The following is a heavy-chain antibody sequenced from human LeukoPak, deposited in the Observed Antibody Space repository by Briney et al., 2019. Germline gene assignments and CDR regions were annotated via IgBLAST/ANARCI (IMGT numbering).Heavy chain of an antibody. CDR1: GFTFSDYY. J-gene: IGHJ3*02. CDR2: ISSSGSTI. D-gene: IGHD3-22*01. Sequence: GGSLRLSCAASGFTFSDYYMSWIRQAPGKGLEWVSYISSSGSTIYYADSVKGRFTISRGNAKNSLYLQMNSLRAEDTAVYYCARENYYDSSGPAGYAFDIWGQGTMVTVSS. V-gene: IGHV3-11*01. CDR3: ARENYYDSSGPAGYAFDI.